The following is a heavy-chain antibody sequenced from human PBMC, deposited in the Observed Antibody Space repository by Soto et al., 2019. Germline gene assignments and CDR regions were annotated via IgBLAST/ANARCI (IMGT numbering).Heavy chain of an antibody. CDR3: ARDLQIWYSYGMDV. CDR2: ISSSGSTI. V-gene: IGHV3-48*03. J-gene: IGHJ6*02. D-gene: IGHD2-8*01. CDR1: GFTFSSYE. Sequence: EVQLVESGGGLVQPGGSLRLSCAASGFTFSSYEMNWVRQAPGKGLEWVSYISSSGSTIYYADSVKGRFTISRDNAKNSLYLQMNSLRAEDTAVYYCARDLQIWYSYGMDVWGQGTTVTVSS.